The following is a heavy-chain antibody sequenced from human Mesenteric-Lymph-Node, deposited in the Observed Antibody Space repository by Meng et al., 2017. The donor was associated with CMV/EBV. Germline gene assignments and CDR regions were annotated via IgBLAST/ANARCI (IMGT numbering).Heavy chain of an antibody. Sequence: SETLSLTCTVSGGSINNYYWGWIRQPPGKGLEWIGYIYYSGTTNYNPSLKSRVTISIDTSKNRFSLKLTSVTAADTAVYYCARDFRGLNHALDYWGQGTLVTVSS. V-gene: IGHV4-59*01. J-gene: IGHJ4*02. D-gene: IGHD3-10*01. CDR1: GGSINNYY. CDR2: IYYSGTT. CDR3: ARDFRGLNHALDY.